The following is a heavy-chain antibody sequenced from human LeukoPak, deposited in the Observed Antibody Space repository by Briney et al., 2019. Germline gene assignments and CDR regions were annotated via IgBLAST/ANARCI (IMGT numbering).Heavy chain of an antibody. V-gene: IGHV4-61*05. J-gene: IGHJ4*02. CDR1: GGSISSSSYY. CDR2: IYYSGST. CDR3: VGAAFKSRFDH. Sequence: SGPGLVKPSETLSLTCTVSGGSISSSSYYWGWIRQPPGKGLEWIGYIYYSGSTNYNPSLKSRVTISLDTSKNQFSLKLRSVTDADTALYYCVGAAFKSRFDHWGQGTLVTVSS. D-gene: IGHD4/OR15-4a*01.